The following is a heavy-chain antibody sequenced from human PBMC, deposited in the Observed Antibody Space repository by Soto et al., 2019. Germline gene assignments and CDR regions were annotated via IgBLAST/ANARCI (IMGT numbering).Heavy chain of an antibody. CDR3: ARASCSGGSCYFDFDY. Sequence: SETLSLTCAVSGGAISSSNWWSFVRQPPGKGLEWIGEIYHSGSTNYNPSLKSRVTISVDKSKNQFSLKLSSVTAADTAAYYCARASCSGGSCYFDFDYWGQGTLVSVSS. CDR2: IYHSGST. D-gene: IGHD2-15*01. CDR1: GGAISSSNW. V-gene: IGHV4-4*02. J-gene: IGHJ4*02.